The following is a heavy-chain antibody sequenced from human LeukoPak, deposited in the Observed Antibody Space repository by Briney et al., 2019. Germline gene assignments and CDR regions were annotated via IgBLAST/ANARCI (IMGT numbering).Heavy chain of an antibody. D-gene: IGHD1-26*01. CDR2: IYSTGST. CDR1: GGSVRSYW. J-gene: IGHJ4*02. V-gene: IGHV4-4*07. CDR3: ARQGYTVSYYFLDY. Sequence: SETLSLTCDVSGGSVRSYWWGWVRQPAGKGLEWLGRIYSTGSTRFNPSLKSRLTLSIDTSTNQFSLKLTSVAAADTAVYFCARQGYTVSYYFLDYWSQGTLVTVSS.